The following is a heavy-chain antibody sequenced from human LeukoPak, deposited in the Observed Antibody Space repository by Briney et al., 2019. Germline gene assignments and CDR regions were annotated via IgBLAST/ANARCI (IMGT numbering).Heavy chain of an antibody. CDR2: FYHGGST. CDR3: ARLTLTPDY. V-gene: IGHV4-38-2*02. J-gene: IGHJ4*02. CDR1: GYSISTGYY. D-gene: IGHD1-14*01. Sequence: SETLSLTCTVSGYSISTGYYWDWIRQPPGKGLEWIGTFYHGGSTYYNPSLKSRVTISVDTSKNQFSLNLTSVTAADTAVYYCARLTLTPDYWGQGTLVTVSS.